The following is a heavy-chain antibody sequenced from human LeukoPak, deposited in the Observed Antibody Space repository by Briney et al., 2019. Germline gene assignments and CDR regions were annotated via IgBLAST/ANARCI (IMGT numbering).Heavy chain of an antibody. CDR3: ARRDSSGWNYFDY. CDR1: GGSISSYY. J-gene: IGHJ4*02. V-gene: IGHV4-59*08. Sequence: KPSETLSLTCTVSGGSISSYYWNWIRQSPGKGLEWIGYIHYSGSTNHNPSLNSRVTISVDTSKNQFSLKLTSVTAADTAVYYCARRDSSGWNYFDYWGQGTQVTVSS. CDR2: IHYSGST. D-gene: IGHD6-19*01.